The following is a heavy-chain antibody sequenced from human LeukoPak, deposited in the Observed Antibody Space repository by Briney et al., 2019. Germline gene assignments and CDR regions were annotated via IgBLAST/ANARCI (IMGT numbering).Heavy chain of an antibody. CDR2: IYTSGST. J-gene: IGHJ4*02. CDR3: ARDLRRFSLYGPSFDY. CDR1: GGSISSYY. D-gene: IGHD3-10*01. Sequence: SETLSLTCTVSGGSISSYYWSWVRQPAGKGLEWIGRIYTSGSTNYNPSLKSRVTMSVDTSKNQFSLKLSSVTAADTAVYYCARDLRRFSLYGPSFDYWGQGTLVTVSS. V-gene: IGHV4-4*07.